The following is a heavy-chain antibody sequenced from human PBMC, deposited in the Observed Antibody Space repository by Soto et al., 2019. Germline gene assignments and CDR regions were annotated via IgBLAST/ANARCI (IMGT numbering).Heavy chain of an antibody. CDR2: ISGSGGST. V-gene: IGHV3-23*01. CDR3: AKDRLGSPSYQPLLYPVYY. D-gene: IGHD2-2*02. J-gene: IGHJ4*02. CDR1: GFTFSSYA. Sequence: HPGGSLSLSCAASGFTFSSYAMSWVRQAPGKGLEWVSAISGSGGSTYYADSVKGRFTISRDNSKNTLYLQMNSLRAEDTAVYYCAKDRLGSPSYQPLLYPVYYWGQGTLVTVSS.